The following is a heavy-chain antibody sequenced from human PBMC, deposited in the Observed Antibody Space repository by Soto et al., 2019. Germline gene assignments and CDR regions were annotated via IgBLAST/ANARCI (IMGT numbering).Heavy chain of an antibody. V-gene: IGHV4-39*01. Sequence: SETQSLTSPVSDGSLSSTRYYWVWILQPAGKGLEWIGSIYYSGSTYYNPSLKSRVTISVDTSKNQFSLKLSSVTAADTAVYYCASLNSGSYCWFDPWGQGNLVNGSA. D-gene: IGHD1-26*01. CDR3: ASLNSGSYCWFDP. CDR2: IYYSGST. CDR1: DGSLSSTRYY. J-gene: IGHJ5*02.